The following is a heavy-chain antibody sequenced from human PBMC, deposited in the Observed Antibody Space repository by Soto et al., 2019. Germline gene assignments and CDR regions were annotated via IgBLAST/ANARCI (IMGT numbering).Heavy chain of an antibody. CDR3: ARICGGTSCTHYF. V-gene: IGHV3-74*01. Sequence: PGGSLRLSCAASGFTFSSYWMHWVRQAPGKGLVWVSLINSDGTNTIYADSVKGRFTISRDTAKNTLYLQMNSLGAEDTAVYYWARICGGTSCTHYFWGQGIPVPGYS. J-gene: IGHJ4*02. D-gene: IGHD2-21*01. CDR1: GFTFSSYW. CDR2: INSDGTNT.